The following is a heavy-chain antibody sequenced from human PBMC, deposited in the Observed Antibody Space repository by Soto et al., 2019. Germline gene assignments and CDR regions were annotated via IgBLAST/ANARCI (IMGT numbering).Heavy chain of an antibody. CDR1: GYSFTDCH. D-gene: IGHD2-8*01. CDR2: INPKSGGT. V-gene: IGHV1-2*04. CDR3: ARGDSTDCSNGVCSFFYNHDMDV. J-gene: IGHJ6*02. Sequence: ASVKVSCKASGYSFTDCHIHWVRQAPGQGLEWLGRINPKSGGTSTAQKFQGWVTMTTDTSISTASMELTRLTSDATAIYYCARGDSTDCSNGVCSFFYNHDMDVWGQGTTVTVSS.